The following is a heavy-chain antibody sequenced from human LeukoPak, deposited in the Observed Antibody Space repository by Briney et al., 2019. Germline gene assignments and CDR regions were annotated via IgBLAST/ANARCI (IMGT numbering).Heavy chain of an antibody. CDR2: FDPEDGET. CDR1: GYTLTELS. D-gene: IGHD1-26*01. V-gene: IGHV1-24*01. J-gene: IGHJ4*02. Sequence: ASVKVSCKVSGYTLTELSMHWVRQAPGKGLEWMGGFDPEDGETIYAQKSQGRVTMTEDTSTDTAYMELSSLRSEDTAVYYCATGFEVGATRDYWGQGTLVTVSS. CDR3: ATGFEVGATRDY.